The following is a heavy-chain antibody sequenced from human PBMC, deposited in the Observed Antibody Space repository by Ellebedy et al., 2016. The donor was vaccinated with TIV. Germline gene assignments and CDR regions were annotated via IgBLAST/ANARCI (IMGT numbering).Heavy chain of an antibody. Sequence: GGSLRLSCAASGHTFSSYNMNWVHQAPGKGLQWVSYISTTSSNIYYADSVKGRFTISRDNAKNSLTLQMDSLRDEDTAVYYCVRDGGRDGYTYWYFDLWGRGTLVTVSS. CDR1: GHTFSSYN. J-gene: IGHJ2*01. D-gene: IGHD5-24*01. V-gene: IGHV3-48*02. CDR2: ISTTSSNI. CDR3: VRDGGRDGYTYWYFDL.